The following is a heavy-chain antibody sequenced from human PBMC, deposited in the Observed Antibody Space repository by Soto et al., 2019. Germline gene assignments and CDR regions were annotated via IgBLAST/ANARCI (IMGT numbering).Heavy chain of an antibody. V-gene: IGHV3-48*02. CDR3: ARGRVGTPYFDY. J-gene: IGHJ4*02. CDR2: ITSSSTTI. CDR1: GFTFTSNS. Sequence: GGSLRLSCAASGFTFTSNSMNWVRQAPGKGLEWISYITSSSTTIYYADSVKGRFTISRDNAKNSVYLQLNSLRDEDTALYYCARGRVGTPYFDYWGQGALVTVS. D-gene: IGHD2-21*02.